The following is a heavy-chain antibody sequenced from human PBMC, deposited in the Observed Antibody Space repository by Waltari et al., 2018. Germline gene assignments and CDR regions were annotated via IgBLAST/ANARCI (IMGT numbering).Heavy chain of an antibody. V-gene: IGHV3-21*01. CDR1: GFTFSSYS. D-gene: IGHD6-19*01. CDR2: ISSSSSYI. J-gene: IGHJ4*02. Sequence: EVQLVESGGGLVKPGGSLRLSCAASGFTFSSYSMNWVRQAPGKGLEWVSSISSSSSYIYYADSVKGRFTISRDNAKNSLYLQMNSLRAEDTAVYYCARGIAFSGWDPFDYWGQGTLVTVSS. CDR3: ARGIAFSGWDPFDY.